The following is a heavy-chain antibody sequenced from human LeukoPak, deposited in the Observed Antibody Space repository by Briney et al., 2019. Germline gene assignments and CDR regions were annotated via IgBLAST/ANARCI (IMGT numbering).Heavy chain of an antibody. CDR1: GGSFSGYY. J-gene: IGHJ4*02. V-gene: IGHV4-34*01. CDR2: IYHSGST. D-gene: IGHD6-13*01. Sequence: SETLSLTCAVYGGSFSGYYWSWIRQPPGKGLEWIGEIYHSGSTNYNPSLKSRVTISVDKSKNQFSLKLSSVTAADTAVYYCARDGNIAAAGLDYWGQGTLVTVSS. CDR3: ARDGNIAAAGLDY.